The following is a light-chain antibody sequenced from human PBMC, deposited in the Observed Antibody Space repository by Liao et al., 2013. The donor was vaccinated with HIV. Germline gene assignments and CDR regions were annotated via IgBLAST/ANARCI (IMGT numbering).Light chain of an antibody. CDR2: YYS. V-gene: IGLV3-21*04. Sequence: SSGLTQPPSVSVAPGKTARITCGGNNIGSKTVHWYQQKPGQAPVLVIYYYSARPSGIPERFSGSNSGNTATLTISRVEAGDEADYYCQVWDGTSAHVLFGGGTQLTVL. CDR1: NIGSKT. CDR3: QVWDGTSAHVL. J-gene: IGLJ2*01.